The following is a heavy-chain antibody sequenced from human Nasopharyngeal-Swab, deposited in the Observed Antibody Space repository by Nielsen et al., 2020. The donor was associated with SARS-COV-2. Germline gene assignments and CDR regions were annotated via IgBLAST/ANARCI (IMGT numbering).Heavy chain of an antibody. D-gene: IGHD3-3*01. V-gene: IGHV4-31*02. CDR2: IYYSGST. J-gene: IGHJ4*02. CDR3: ARAPTVFGVVITAFDY. Sequence: WIRQPPGKGLEWIGYIYYSGSTYYNPSLKSRLTISVDTSKNQFSLKLSSVTAADTAVYYCARAPTVFGVVITAFDYWGLGALVTVSS.